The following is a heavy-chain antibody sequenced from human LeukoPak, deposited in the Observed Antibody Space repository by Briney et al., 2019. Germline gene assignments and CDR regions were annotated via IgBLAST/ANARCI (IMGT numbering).Heavy chain of an antibody. CDR3: AKEHIVVVTAMAPGLFQH. Sequence: GGSLRLSCAASGFTFSNAWMSWVRQAPGKGLEWVGRIKSKTDGGTTDYAAPVKGRFTISRDDSKNTLYLQMNSLRAEDTAVYYCAKEHIVVVTAMAPGLFQHWGQGTLVTVSS. D-gene: IGHD2-21*02. CDR1: GFTFSNAW. J-gene: IGHJ1*01. CDR2: IKSKTDGGTT. V-gene: IGHV3-15*01.